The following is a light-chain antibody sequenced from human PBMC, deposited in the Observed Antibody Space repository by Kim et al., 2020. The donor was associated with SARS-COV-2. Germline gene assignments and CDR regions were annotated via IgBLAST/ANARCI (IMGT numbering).Light chain of an antibody. J-gene: IGLJ3*02. CDR2: EVS. CDR1: SSDVGGYNY. V-gene: IGLV2-8*01. Sequence: GQSGTISCTGTSSDVGGYNYVSWYQQHPGKAPKRMIYEVSKRPSGVPDRFSGSKSGNTASLTVSGLQAEDEADYYCSSYAGSNNLVFGGGTKLTVL. CDR3: SSYAGSNNLV.